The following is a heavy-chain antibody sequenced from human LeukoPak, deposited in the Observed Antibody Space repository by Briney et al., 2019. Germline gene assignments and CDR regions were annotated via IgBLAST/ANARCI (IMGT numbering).Heavy chain of an antibody. CDR1: GYNFPSYW. CDR2: IYPHDSEI. V-gene: IGHV5-51*01. Sequence: PGDSLKISCKGSGYNFPSYWIAWVRQMPGKGLELMGTIYPHDSEIRYSPSFQGHVTLSADTSTSTAYLQFSSLKASDTATYYFSPAGAVNIYRQYYLEVWGKGTAVAVSS. J-gene: IGHJ6*03. CDR3: SPAGAVNIYRQYYLEV. D-gene: IGHD5-12*01.